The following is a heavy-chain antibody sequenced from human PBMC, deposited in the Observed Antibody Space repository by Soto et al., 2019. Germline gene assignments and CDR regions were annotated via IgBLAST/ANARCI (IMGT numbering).Heavy chain of an antibody. Sequence: ASVKVSCKASGYTFTSYDINWVRQATGQGREWMGWMNPNSGNTGYAQKFQGRVTMTRNTSISTAYMELSSLRSEDTAVYYCARGPPHYDILTGTHDYWGQGTLVTVSS. D-gene: IGHD3-9*01. J-gene: IGHJ4*02. CDR3: ARGPPHYDILTGTHDY. CDR2: MNPNSGNT. CDR1: GYTFTSYD. V-gene: IGHV1-8*01.